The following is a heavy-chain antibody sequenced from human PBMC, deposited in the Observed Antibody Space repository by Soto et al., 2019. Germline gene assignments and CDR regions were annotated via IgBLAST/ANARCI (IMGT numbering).Heavy chain of an antibody. D-gene: IGHD2-15*01. CDR1: GFSLTTTGVG. V-gene: IGHV2-5*02. J-gene: IGHJ4*02. CDR3: AHRAVLCSGGTCYSHPFDF. CDR2: IYWDDDK. Sequence: QITLKESGPPLVKPTQTLTLTCTFSGFSLTTTGVGVGWIRQPRGKALEWLAIIYWDDDKRYSPSLKSRLTITKDTSKNQVVLTMTNMDPVDTATYFCAHRAVLCSGGTCYSHPFDFWGQGTLVTVSS.